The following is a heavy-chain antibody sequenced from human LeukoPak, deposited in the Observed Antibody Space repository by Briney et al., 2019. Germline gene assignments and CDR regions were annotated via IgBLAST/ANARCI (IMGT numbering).Heavy chain of an antibody. CDR2: IIPIFGTA. CDR3: ASLSYYYGSENWFDP. Sequence: GASVKVSCKASGGTFSNYAISWVRQAPGQGLEWMGGIIPIFGTANYAQKFQGRVTITADESTSTAYMELSSLRSEDTAVYYCASLSYYYGSENWFDPWGQGTLVTVSS. V-gene: IGHV1-69*13. D-gene: IGHD3-10*01. CDR1: GGTFSNYA. J-gene: IGHJ5*02.